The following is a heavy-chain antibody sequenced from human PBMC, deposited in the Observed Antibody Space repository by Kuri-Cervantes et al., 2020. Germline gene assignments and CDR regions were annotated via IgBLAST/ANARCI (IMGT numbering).Heavy chain of an antibody. Sequence: ASVKVSCKASGYTFTSYDINWVRQATGQGLEWMGWMNPNSGNTGYAQKFQGRVTMTRDTSISTAYMELSRLRSDDTAVYYCARDLSSTVVTQGYYYMDVWGKGTTVTVSS. CDR2: MNPNSGNT. V-gene: IGHV1-8*02. CDR3: ARDLSSTVVTQGYYYMDV. CDR1: GYTFTSYD. D-gene: IGHD4-23*01. J-gene: IGHJ6*03.